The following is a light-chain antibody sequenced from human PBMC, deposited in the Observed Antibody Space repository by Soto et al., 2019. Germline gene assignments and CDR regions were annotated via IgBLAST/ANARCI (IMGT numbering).Light chain of an antibody. CDR1: SSDVGGYNY. V-gene: IGLV2-14*01. CDR3: SSYTSSSTLVV. J-gene: IGLJ2*01. Sequence: QSALTQPASGSGSPGQSITISCTGTSSDVGGYNYVSWYQQHPGKAPKLMIYEVSNRPSGVSNRFSGSKSGNTASLTISGLQAEDEADYYCSSYTSSSTLVVFGGATKVTVL. CDR2: EVS.